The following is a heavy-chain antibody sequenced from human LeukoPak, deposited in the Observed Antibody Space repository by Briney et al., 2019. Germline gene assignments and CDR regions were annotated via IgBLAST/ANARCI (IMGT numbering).Heavy chain of an antibody. Sequence: GRSLRLSCAASGFTFSSYGMHWLRQAPGKGLEWVAVISYDGSNKYYADSVKGRFTISRDNSKNTLYLQMNSLRAEDTAVYYCAKDSRWRSLGLPDYWGQGTLVTVSS. CDR2: ISYDGSNK. CDR3: AKDSRWRSLGLPDY. D-gene: IGHD3-16*01. J-gene: IGHJ4*02. CDR1: GFTFSSYG. V-gene: IGHV3-30*18.